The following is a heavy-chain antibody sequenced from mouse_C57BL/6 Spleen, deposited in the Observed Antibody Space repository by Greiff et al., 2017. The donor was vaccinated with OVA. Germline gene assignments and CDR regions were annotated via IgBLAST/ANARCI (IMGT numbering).Heavy chain of an antibody. V-gene: IGHV1-39*01. CDR1: GYSFTDYN. D-gene: IGHD2-4*01. CDR2: INPNYGTT. Sequence: EVKLMESGPELVKPGASVKISCKASGYSFTDYNMNWVKQSNGKSLEWIGVINPNYGTTSYNQKFKGKATLTVDQSSSTAYMQLNSLTSEDSAVYYVAKGNYDYGRTGGGVWGTGTTVTVSS. J-gene: IGHJ1*03. CDR3: AKGNYDYGRTGGGV.